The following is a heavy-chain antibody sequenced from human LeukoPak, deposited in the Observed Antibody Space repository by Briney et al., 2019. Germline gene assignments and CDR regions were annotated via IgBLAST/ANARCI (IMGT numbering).Heavy chain of an antibody. CDR3: ARHRYSYGLFDY. V-gene: IGHV4-59*01. CDR1: GGSFSGYY. D-gene: IGHD5-18*01. J-gene: IGHJ4*02. CDR2: IYYSGST. Sequence: KPSETLSLTCAVYGGSFSGYYWSWIRRPPGKGLEWIGYIYYSGSTNYNPSLKSRVTISVDTSKNQFSLKLSSVTAADTAVYYCARHRYSYGLFDYWGQGTLVTVSS.